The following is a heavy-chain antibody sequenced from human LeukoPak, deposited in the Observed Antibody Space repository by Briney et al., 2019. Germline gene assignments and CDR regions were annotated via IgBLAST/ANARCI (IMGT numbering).Heavy chain of an antibody. CDR2: IYYSGST. J-gene: IGHJ6*02. CDR1: GGSISSYY. Sequence: SETLSLTCTVSGGSISSYYWSWIRQPPGKGLEWIGYIYYSGSTNYNPSLKSRVTISVDTSKNQFSLKLSSVTAADTAVYYCARTYGSGSYSYGMDVWAKGPRSPSP. CDR3: ARTYGSGSYSYGMDV. D-gene: IGHD3-10*01. V-gene: IGHV4-59*01.